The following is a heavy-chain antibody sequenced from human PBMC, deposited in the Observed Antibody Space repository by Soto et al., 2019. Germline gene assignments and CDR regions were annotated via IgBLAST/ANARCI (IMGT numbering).Heavy chain of an antibody. CDR3: ARMDYDFWKNYYYGMDV. CDR2: VYTGGST. V-gene: IGHV3-53*01. CDR1: GFSIGSTY. Sequence: GGSLRLSRAASGFSIGSTYMNWVRQAPGKGLEWVSVVYTGGSTYYADSVRGRFTISRDNSRNTLYLQMNSLRAEDTAVYYCARMDYDFWKNYYYGMDVWGQGTTVTVSS. D-gene: IGHD3-3*01. J-gene: IGHJ6*02.